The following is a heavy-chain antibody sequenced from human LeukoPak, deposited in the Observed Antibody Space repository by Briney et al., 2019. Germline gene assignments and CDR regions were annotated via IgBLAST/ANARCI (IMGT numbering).Heavy chain of an antibody. Sequence: GGSLRLSCAASGFTFSSYWMSWVRQAPGKGLEWVANIKQDGSEKYYVDSVKGRFTISRDNAKNSLYLQMNSLRAEDTAVYYCARIIVVVPAAYYGDYEYDAFDIWGQGTMVTVSS. V-gene: IGHV3-7*01. D-gene: IGHD2-2*01. CDR1: GFTFSSYW. J-gene: IGHJ3*02. CDR2: IKQDGSEK. CDR3: ARIIVVVPAAYYGDYEYDAFDI.